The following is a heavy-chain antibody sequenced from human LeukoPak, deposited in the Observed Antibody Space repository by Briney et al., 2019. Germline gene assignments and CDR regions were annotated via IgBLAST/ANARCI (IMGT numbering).Heavy chain of an antibody. CDR3: ARDPGYSLTFYYMDV. V-gene: IGHV3-23*01. CDR2: ISGSGGTT. D-gene: IGHD6-13*01. CDR1: GFTFSSYS. Sequence: GGSLRLSCAASGFTFSSYSMNWVRQAPGKGLEWVSSISGSGGTTYYADSVKGRFTISRDNSKNTLYLQMNSLRADDTAIYYCARDPGYSLTFYYMDVWGTGTTVTISS. J-gene: IGHJ6*03.